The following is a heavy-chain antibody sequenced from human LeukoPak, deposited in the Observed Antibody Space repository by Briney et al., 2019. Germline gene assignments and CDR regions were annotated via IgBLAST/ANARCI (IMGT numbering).Heavy chain of an antibody. CDR2: IWYDGSNK. Sequence: GGSLRLSCAASGFTFSSYGMHWVRQAPGKGLEWVAVIWYDGSNKYYADSVKGRFTISRDNSKNTLYLQMNSLRGEDTAVYYCARARTTVTTGDYFDYWGQGTLVTVSS. CDR3: ARARTTVTTGDYFDY. V-gene: IGHV3-33*01. J-gene: IGHJ4*02. CDR1: GFTFSSYG. D-gene: IGHD4-17*01.